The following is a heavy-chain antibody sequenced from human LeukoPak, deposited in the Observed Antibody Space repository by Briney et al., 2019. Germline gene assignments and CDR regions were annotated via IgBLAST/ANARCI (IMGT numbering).Heavy chain of an antibody. CDR3: ARHREGLWLVPAVDY. V-gene: IGHV4-59*08. D-gene: IGHD6-19*01. CDR1: GGSISSYH. J-gene: IGHJ4*02. CDR2: IYCSGST. Sequence: KPSETLSLTCTVSGGSISSYHWSWIRQPPGKGLEWIGYIYCSGSTNYNPSLRSRVSLSADTSKNQFSLKLTSVTAADTAVYYCARHREGLWLVPAVDYWGQGTLVTVSS.